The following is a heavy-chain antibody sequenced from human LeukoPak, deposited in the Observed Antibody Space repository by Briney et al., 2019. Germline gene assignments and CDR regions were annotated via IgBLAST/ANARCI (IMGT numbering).Heavy chain of an antibody. J-gene: IGHJ4*02. CDR1: GGSMSTYY. D-gene: IGHD3-10*01. CDR3: ARVVYSGSWGYFDY. CDR2: IYYSGST. Sequence: SETLSLTCTVSGGSMSTYYWSWIHQSPGQGLGWIGYIYYSGSTSYNPSLKSRLTISIDTSKTQFYLKLRSVTAADTAVYYCARVVYSGSWGYFDYWGQGILVTVSS. V-gene: IGHV4-59*01.